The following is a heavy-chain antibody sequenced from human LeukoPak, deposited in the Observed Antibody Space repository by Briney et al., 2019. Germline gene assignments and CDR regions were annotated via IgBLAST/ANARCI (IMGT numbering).Heavy chain of an antibody. V-gene: IGHV3-9*01. D-gene: IGHD3-22*01. J-gene: IGHJ4*02. Sequence: GRSLRLSCAASGFTFDDYAMHWVRQAPGKGLEWVSGISWNSGSIGYADSVKGRFTISRDNAKNSLYLQMNSLRPEDTALYYCAKVQRPHYYDSSGYYSPYDYWGQGALVTVSS. CDR3: AKVQRPHYYDSSGYYSPYDY. CDR2: ISWNSGSI. CDR1: GFTFDDYA.